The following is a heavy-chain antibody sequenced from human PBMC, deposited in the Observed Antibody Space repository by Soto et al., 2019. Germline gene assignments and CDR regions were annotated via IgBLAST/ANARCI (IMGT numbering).Heavy chain of an antibody. CDR3: TREWADYGDPEGFDY. J-gene: IGHJ4*02. D-gene: IGHD4-17*01. CDR2: IRSKANNYAT. V-gene: IGHV3-73*01. Sequence: GGSLRLSCAASGFTFIGSAMHWVRQASGKGLEWVGRIRSKANNYATGYVASVKGRFTISRDDSKNTAYLQMTSLKTEDTAVYYCTREWADYGDPEGFDYWGQGTLVTVSS. CDR1: GFTFIGSA.